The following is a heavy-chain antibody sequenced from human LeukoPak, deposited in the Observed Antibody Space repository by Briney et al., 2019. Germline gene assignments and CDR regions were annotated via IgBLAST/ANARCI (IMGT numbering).Heavy chain of an antibody. CDR1: GFTFSNAW. V-gene: IGHV3-15*01. Sequence: PGGSLRLSCAASGFTFSNAWMSWVCQAPGKGLEWVGRIKSKTDGGTTDYTAPVKGRFTISRDDSKNTLYLQMNSLKTVDTAVYYCTTGPFDYYGSASYLANGMDVWGQGTTVTVSS. J-gene: IGHJ6*02. D-gene: IGHD3-10*01. CDR3: TTGPFDYYGSASYLANGMDV. CDR2: IKSKTDGGTT.